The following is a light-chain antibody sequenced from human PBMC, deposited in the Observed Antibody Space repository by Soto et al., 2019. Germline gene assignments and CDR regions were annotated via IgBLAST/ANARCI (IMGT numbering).Light chain of an antibody. Sequence: QSALTQPASVSGSPGQSITISCTGTSSDVGAYNYVSWYQQYPGKAPKVIIFEVRKRPSGVSNRFSGSKSGDTASLTISGLQAEDEADYYCCSYAGSSTFLYVFGTGTKLTVL. V-gene: IGLV2-14*01. CDR2: EVR. CDR3: CSYAGSSTFLYV. CDR1: SSDVGAYNY. J-gene: IGLJ1*01.